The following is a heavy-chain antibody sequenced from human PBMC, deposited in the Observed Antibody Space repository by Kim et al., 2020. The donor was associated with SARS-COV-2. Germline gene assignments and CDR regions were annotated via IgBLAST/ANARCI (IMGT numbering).Heavy chain of an antibody. V-gene: IGHV3-11*01. CDR1: GFTFSDYY. J-gene: IGHJ6*02. CDR3: AGLGIAAPGDSYWSFSYYYGMDV. CDR2: ISSSGSTI. D-gene: IGHD3-9*01. Sequence: GGSLRLSCAASGFTFSDYYMSWIRQAPGKGLEWVSYISSSGSTINYADSVKGRFTISRDNAKNSLYLQMNNLRAVDTAVYYCAGLGIAAPGDSYWSFSYYYGMDVWGQGTTVTV.